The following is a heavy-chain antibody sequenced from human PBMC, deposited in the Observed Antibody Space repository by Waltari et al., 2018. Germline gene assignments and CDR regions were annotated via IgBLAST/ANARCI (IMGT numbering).Heavy chain of an antibody. Sequence: QVQVVESGGGVVQPGKSLRLSCAASGFTLGNYAMHWVRQAPGKGLEWLAFIWYDGNNKYFADSVKGRFTVSRDNSKDTLDLQMNSLRAEDTAVYYCARGVGGSSSLNFDYWGQGTLVSVSS. J-gene: IGHJ4*02. CDR3: ARGVGGSSSLNFDY. CDR1: GFTLGNYA. D-gene: IGHD6-6*01. CDR2: IWYDGNNK. V-gene: IGHV3-33*01.